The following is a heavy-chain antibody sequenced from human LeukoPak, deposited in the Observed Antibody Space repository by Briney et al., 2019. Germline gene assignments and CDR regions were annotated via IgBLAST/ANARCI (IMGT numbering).Heavy chain of an antibody. J-gene: IGHJ5*02. CDR1: GGSISRYY. Sequence: PSETLSLTCTVSGGSISRYYWSRIRQPPGQALEWIGYIYYSGSTNYNPSLKSRVTISVDTSKNQFSLKLSSVTAADTAVYYCASGQNWFDPWGQGTLVTVSS. V-gene: IGHV4-59*01. CDR3: ASGQNWFDP. CDR2: IYYSGST.